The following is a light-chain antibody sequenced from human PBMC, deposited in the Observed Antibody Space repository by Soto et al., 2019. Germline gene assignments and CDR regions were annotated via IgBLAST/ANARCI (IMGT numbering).Light chain of an antibody. Sequence: EIVITQSPATLSVSPGERATLSCRASQSVSSNLAWYQQKPGQAPRLLIYGASTRATGTPARFSGSESGTEFTLTISSLQSEDFAVYYCQQYSYWPLTFGGGTKVDIK. CDR3: QQYSYWPLT. CDR2: GAS. V-gene: IGKV3-15*01. J-gene: IGKJ4*01. CDR1: QSVSSN.